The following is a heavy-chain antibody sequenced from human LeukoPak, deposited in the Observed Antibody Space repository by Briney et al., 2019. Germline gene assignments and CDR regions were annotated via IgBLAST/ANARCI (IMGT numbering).Heavy chain of an antibody. V-gene: IGHV7-4-1*02. CDR2: INTNTGNP. CDR1: GYTFTGYA. J-gene: IGHJ2*01. D-gene: IGHD4-17*01. Sequence: ASVKVSCKASGYTFTGYAMNWVRQAPGQGLEWMGWINTNTGNPTYAQGFTGRFVFSLDTSVSTAYLQISSLKAEDTAVYYCARGKDYGDYGDSWYFDLWGRGTLVTVSS. CDR3: ARGKDYGDYGDSWYFDL.